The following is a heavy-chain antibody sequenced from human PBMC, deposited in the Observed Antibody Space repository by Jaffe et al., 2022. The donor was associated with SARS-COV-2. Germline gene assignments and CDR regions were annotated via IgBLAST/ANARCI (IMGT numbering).Heavy chain of an antibody. CDR1: GFTFSNHG. D-gene: IGHD6-19*01. Sequence: QVQLVESGGGVVQPGRSLRLSCAGSGFTFSNHGMHWVRQAPGKGLEWVAVISDDENRIYYVDSVKGRFAISRDNAKNTLFLQMNNLRAEDTAIYYCVAYNPGWYGYLQHWGQGTLVTVHS. V-gene: IGHV3-30*03. CDR3: VAYNPGWYGYLQH. CDR2: ISDDENRI. J-gene: IGHJ1*01.